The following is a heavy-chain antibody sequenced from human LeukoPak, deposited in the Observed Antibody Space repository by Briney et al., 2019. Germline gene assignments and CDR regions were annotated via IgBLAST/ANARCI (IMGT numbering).Heavy chain of an antibody. CDR1: GGSISSGSNY. J-gene: IGHJ1*01. CDR2: VYTSGST. D-gene: IGHD5/OR15-5a*01. V-gene: IGHV4-61*02. Sequence: PSQTLSLTCTVSGGSISSGSNYWSWIRQPAGKGLEWIGRVYTSGSTNYNPSLKSRVTISVDTSKNQFSLNLNSVTAADTAVYFCARDNARGGSFSDYLRYFQHWGQGTLVTVSS. CDR3: ARDNARGGSFSDYLRYFQH.